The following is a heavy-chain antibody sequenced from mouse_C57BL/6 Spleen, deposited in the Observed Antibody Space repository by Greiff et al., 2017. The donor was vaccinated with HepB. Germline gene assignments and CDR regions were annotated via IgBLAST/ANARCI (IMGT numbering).Heavy chain of an antibody. J-gene: IGHJ4*01. Sequence: QVQLQQSGPELVKPGASVKISCKASGYAFSSSWMNWVKQRPGKGLEWIGRIYPGDGDTNYNGKFKGKATLTADKSSSTAYMQLSGLTSEDSAVYFCARDYYGSSYAMDYWGQGTSVTVSS. CDR1: GYAFSSSW. D-gene: IGHD1-1*01. CDR2: IYPGDGDT. V-gene: IGHV1-82*01. CDR3: ARDYYGSSYAMDY.